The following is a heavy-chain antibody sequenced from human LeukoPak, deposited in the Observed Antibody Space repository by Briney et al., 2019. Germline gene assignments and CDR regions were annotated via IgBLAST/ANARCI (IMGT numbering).Heavy chain of an antibody. V-gene: IGHV3-7*01. Sequence: GGSLRLPCAASGFTFSSYWVSWVRQAPGKGREGVDNIKQDGSEKYYVDSVEGRFTISRDNAKNSLYLQMNSLRAEDTAVYYCARVLVVYYYMDVWGKGTTVTVSS. J-gene: IGHJ6*03. D-gene: IGHD2-8*02. CDR3: ARVLVVYYYMDV. CDR2: IKQDGSEK. CDR1: GFTFSSYW.